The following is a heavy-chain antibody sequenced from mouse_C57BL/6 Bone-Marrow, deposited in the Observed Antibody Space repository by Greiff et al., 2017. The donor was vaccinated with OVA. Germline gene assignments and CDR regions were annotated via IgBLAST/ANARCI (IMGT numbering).Heavy chain of an antibody. CDR3: ARGVYYYGSSYEYYFDY. V-gene: IGHV3-8*01. Sequence: EVQRVESGPGLAKPSQTLSLTCSVTGYSITSDYWNWIRKFPGNKLEYMGYISYSGSTYYNPSLKSRISITRDTSKNQYYLQLNSVTTEDTATYYCARGVYYYGSSYEYYFDYWGQGTTLTVSS. CDR1: GYSITSDY. D-gene: IGHD1-1*01. CDR2: ISYSGST. J-gene: IGHJ2*01.